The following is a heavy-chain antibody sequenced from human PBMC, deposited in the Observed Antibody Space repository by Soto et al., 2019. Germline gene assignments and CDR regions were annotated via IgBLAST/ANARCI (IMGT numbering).Heavy chain of an antibody. CDR2: ITNSAGST. Sequence: TFINFAMSWVRQAPVEGLEWVSTITNSAGSTYYADSVKGRFTISRDNSRNTLFVQMNSLRAEDTAVYYCAKARAPMAFDYWGQGTLVTVSS. CDR1: TFINFA. J-gene: IGHJ4*02. CDR3: AKARAPMAFDY. D-gene: IGHD3-10*01. V-gene: IGHV3-23*01.